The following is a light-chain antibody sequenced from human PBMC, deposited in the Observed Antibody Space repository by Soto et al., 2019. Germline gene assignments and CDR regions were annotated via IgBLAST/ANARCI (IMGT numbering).Light chain of an antibody. CDR1: QSVLYSSNNKNY. Sequence: DIVMTQSPDSLAVSLGERATINCKSSQSVLYSSNNKNYLAWYQQKPGHPPKLLIYWASTRESGVPDRFSGSGSGTAFTVTISSLQAEDVAVYYCQQYYSTPYTFGQGTKLEIK. CDR3: QQYYSTPYT. CDR2: WAS. J-gene: IGKJ2*01. V-gene: IGKV4-1*01.